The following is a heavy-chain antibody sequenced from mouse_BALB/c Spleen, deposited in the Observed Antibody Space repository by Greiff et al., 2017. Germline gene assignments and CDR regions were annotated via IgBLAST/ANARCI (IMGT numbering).Heavy chain of an antibody. CDR3: ARTIYDGYLYYFDY. D-gene: IGHD2-3*01. CDR1: GYSFTGYN. CDR2: IDPYYGGT. Sequence: EVQRVESGPELEKPGASVKISCKASGYSFTGYNMNWVKQSNGKSLEWIGNIDPYYGGTSYNQKFKGKATLTVDKSSSTAYMQLKSLTSEDSAVYYCARTIYDGYLYYFDYWGQGTTLTVSS. V-gene: IGHV1-39*01. J-gene: IGHJ2*01.